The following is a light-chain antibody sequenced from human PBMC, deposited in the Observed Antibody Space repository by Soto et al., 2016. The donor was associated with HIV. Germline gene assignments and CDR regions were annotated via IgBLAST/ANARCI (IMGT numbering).Light chain of an antibody. J-gene: IGLJ2*01. Sequence: SYVVTQPPSVSVAPGKTARITCGANNIGSKSVHWYQQRSGQAPVLVIYDDRDRPSGIPEQFSGSNSGNTATLTISRVEVGDEADYHCQVWDSSSDHVIFGGGTRLTVL. V-gene: IGLV3-21*04. CDR3: QVWDSSSDHVI. CDR1: NIGSKS. CDR2: DDR.